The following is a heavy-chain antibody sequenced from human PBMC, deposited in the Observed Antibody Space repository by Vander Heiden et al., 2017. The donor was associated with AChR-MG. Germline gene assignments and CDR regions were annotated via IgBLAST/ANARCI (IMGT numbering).Heavy chain of an antibody. D-gene: IGHD2-2*01. V-gene: IGHV3-33*01. Sequence: QVQLVESGGGVVQPGRSLRLSCAASGFPFSSYGMHWVRQAPGKGLEWVAVIWYDGSNKYYADSVKGRFTISRDNSKNTLYLQMNSLRAEDTAVYYCARCGTSCYYFDYWGQGTLVTVSS. CDR1: GFPFSSYG. CDR2: IWYDGSNK. J-gene: IGHJ4*02. CDR3: ARCGTSCYYFDY.